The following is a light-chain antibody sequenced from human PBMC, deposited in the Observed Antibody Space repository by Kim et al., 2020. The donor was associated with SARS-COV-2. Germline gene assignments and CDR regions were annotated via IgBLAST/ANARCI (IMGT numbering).Light chain of an antibody. CDR2: DAS. Sequence: TLSVSPGERPTLSCRASQSISTYLAWYQQKPGQAPRLLIYDASRRDTGIPPRFSGSGSGTDFTLTISSLEPEDFAVYYCQQRRGTFGQGTKVEIK. J-gene: IGKJ1*01. CDR3: QQRRGT. V-gene: IGKV3-11*01. CDR1: QSISTY.